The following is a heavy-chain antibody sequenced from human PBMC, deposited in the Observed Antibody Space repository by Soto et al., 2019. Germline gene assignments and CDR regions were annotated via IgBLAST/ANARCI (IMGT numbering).Heavy chain of an antibody. D-gene: IGHD1-7*01. CDR1: GFSLTTSGVG. Sequence: QITLEESGPALVKPTQTLTLTCTFSGFSLTTSGVGVGWIRQPPGKALEWLALIYWDDDKRYCPSLRSRLTITKDTSRNQVVLTMTNMDPVDTATYFCAHRLTLNSDWNYGRFDYWGQGTLVTVSS. J-gene: IGHJ4*02. V-gene: IGHV2-5*02. CDR3: AHRLTLNSDWNYGRFDY. CDR2: IYWDDDK.